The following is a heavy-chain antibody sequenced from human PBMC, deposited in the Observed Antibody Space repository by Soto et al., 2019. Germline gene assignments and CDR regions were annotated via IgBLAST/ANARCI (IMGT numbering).Heavy chain of an antibody. CDR2: IKTKADGGTP. CDR3: GDPDYPGY. CDR1: GFTFSNAW. V-gene: IGHV3-15*07. D-gene: IGHD4-17*01. J-gene: IGHJ4*02. Sequence: EVQLVESGGGLVKPGGSLRLSCAASGFTFSNAWMSWVRQAPGKGLEWVGLIKTKADGGTPDYAAPVKVRFTISRXXXXXXLXLEMNSLXTEDTAVYYCGDPDYPGYWCQGTLVTVSS.